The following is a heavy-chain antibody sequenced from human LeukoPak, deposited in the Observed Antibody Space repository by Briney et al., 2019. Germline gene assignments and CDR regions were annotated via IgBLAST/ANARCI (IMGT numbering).Heavy chain of an antibody. D-gene: IGHD5-18*01. J-gene: IGHJ4*02. CDR1: GGSISSYY. Sequence: PSETLSLTCTVSGGSISSYYWSWIRQPPGRGLEWIGYIYYSGSTNYNPSLKSRVTISVDTSKNQFSLKLSSVTAADTAVYYCAGGQGYSYEYYFDYWGQGTLVTVSS. CDR2: IYYSGST. V-gene: IGHV4-59*01. CDR3: AGGQGYSYEYYFDY.